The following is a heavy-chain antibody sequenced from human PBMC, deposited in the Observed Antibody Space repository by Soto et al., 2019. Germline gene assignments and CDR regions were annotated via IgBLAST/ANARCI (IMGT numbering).Heavy chain of an antibody. J-gene: IGHJ6*02. V-gene: IGHV3-74*01. CDR2: INSDGTIS. D-gene: IGHD2-21*01. CDR1: GFTFSSYG. CDR3: ARLSGDHSAFFSYGMDA. Sequence: PGGSLRLSCAASGFTFSSYGMHWVRQAPGKGLEWLSGINSDGTISSYADSVKGRFTISRDNARNTLSLQMNSLRADDTAVYYCARLSGDHSAFFSYGMDAWGQGTTVTVSS.